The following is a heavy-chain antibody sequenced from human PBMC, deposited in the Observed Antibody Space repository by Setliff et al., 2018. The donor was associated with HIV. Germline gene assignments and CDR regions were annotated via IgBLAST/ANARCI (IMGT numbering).Heavy chain of an antibody. D-gene: IGHD3-10*01. CDR2: IYTSGST. CDR1: GGSISSGSYY. J-gene: IGHJ4*02. CDR3: ARDQMMTMVRGVVMENDY. Sequence: SETLSLTCSVSGGSISSGSYYWSWIRQPAGKGLEWIGHIYTSGSTNYNPSLKSRVTMSVDTSKNQLSLKLSSVTAADTAVYFCARDQMMTMVRGVVMENDYWGQGTLVTVSS. V-gene: IGHV4-61*09.